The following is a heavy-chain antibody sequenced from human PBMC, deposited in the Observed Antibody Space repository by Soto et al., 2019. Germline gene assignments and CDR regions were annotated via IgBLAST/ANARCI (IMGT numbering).Heavy chain of an antibody. V-gene: IGHV3-23*01. J-gene: IGHJ4*02. CDR3: AKVNPATIVVIVTGSLDS. CDR2: IGGSGDYT. D-gene: IGHD3-22*01. Sequence: PGGSLRLSCAASGFMFSTYAMTWVRQAPGKGLEWVSAIGGSGDYTYYADSVKGRFTISRDNSKNTLCLQMNSLRAEDTAIYYCAKVNPATIVVIVTGSLDSWGQGTLVTVSS. CDR1: GFMFSTYA.